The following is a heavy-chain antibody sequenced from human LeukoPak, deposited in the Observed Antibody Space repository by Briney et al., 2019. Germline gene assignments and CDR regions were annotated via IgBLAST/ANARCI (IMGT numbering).Heavy chain of an antibody. CDR3: ARLDTTGPNDY. V-gene: IGHV4-39*01. D-gene: IGHD2-8*02. CDR2: VCYSGST. Sequence: ASETLSLTCTVSGDSISGSSYCWGWIRQPPGKGLLWIGNVCYSGSTYYNPSLRSRVTISVDTSKNQFSLRLSSVTAADTAVYFCARLDTTGPNDYWGQGTLVTVTS. J-gene: IGHJ4*02. CDR1: GDSISGSSYC.